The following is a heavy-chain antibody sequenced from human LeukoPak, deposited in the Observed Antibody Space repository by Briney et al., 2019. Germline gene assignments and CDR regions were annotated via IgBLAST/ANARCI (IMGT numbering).Heavy chain of an antibody. V-gene: IGHV1-8*03. Sequence: ASVKVSCKASGYTFTSYDINWVRQATGQGLEWMGWMNPNRGNTGYAQKFQGRVTITRNTSISTAYMELSSLRSEDTAVYYCARVRGRCTNGVCYDHYYYYMDVWGKGTTVTVSS. J-gene: IGHJ6*03. D-gene: IGHD2-8*01. CDR2: MNPNRGNT. CDR1: GYTFTSYD. CDR3: ARVRGRCTNGVCYDHYYYYMDV.